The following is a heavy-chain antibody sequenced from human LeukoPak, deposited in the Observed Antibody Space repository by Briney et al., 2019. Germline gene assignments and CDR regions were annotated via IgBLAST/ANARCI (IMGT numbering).Heavy chain of an antibody. Sequence: SETLSLTCGVYGGSFSGYYWSWIRQPPGKGLEWIGEINHGGSTNYNPSLKSRVTISVDTSKNQFSLKLSSVTAADTAVYYCARGKRAVRGYFDYWGQGTLVTVSS. CDR3: ARGKRAVRGYFDY. CDR1: GGSFSGYY. D-gene: IGHD3-10*01. J-gene: IGHJ4*02. V-gene: IGHV4-34*01. CDR2: INHGGST.